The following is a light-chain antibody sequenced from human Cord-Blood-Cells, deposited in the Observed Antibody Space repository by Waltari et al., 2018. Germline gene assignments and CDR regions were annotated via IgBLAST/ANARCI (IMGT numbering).Light chain of an antibody. CDR1: QSVSSN. V-gene: IGKV3-15*01. J-gene: IGKJ2*01. Sequence: EIVMTQSPATLSVSPGERATLSCRASQSVSSNLAWYQQKPGQAPRLLIYGASTRATGIPARVSGSGSGTEFTLTISSMQYEDFAVYDCQEYNNWPYTFGQGTKLEIK. CDR2: GAS. CDR3: QEYNNWPYT.